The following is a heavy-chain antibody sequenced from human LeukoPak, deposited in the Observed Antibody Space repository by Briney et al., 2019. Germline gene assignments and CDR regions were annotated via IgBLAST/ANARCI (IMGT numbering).Heavy chain of an antibody. D-gene: IGHD6-13*01. CDR1: GFTFSSYA. CDR2: ISGSGGRI. Sequence: GSLRLSCAASGFTFSSYAMSWVRQAPGKGLEWVSAISGSGGRIYYGASVKGRFTISRDNSKNTLNLQMNSLRAEDTAVYYCARGPARYSSSWFDYWGQGTLVTVSS. J-gene: IGHJ4*02. V-gene: IGHV3-23*01. CDR3: ARGPARYSSSWFDY.